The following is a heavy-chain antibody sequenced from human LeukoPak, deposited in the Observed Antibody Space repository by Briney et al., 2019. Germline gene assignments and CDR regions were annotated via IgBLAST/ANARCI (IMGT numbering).Heavy chain of an antibody. CDR2: IYYSGST. CDR3: ARGEGHYYYGMDV. V-gene: IGHV4-59*01. CDR1: GGSISSYY. J-gene: IGHJ6*02. Sequence: SETLSLTCTVSGGSISSYYWSWIRQPPGKGLEWIGYIYYSGSTNYNPSLKSRVTISVDTSKNQFSLKLGSVTAANTAVYYCARGEGHYYYGMDVWGQGTTVTVSS.